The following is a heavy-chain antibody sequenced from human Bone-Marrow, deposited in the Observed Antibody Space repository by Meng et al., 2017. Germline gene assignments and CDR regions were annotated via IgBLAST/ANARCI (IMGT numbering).Heavy chain of an antibody. CDR3: ARLGAGIAAAGTTPPPFDY. Sequence: GESLKISCKGSGYSFTSYWIGWVRQMPGKGLEWMGIIYPGDSDTRYSPSFQGQVTIPADKSISTAYLQWSSLKASDTAMYYCARLGAGIAAAGTTPPPFDYWGQGTLVTVSS. D-gene: IGHD6-13*01. V-gene: IGHV5-51*01. J-gene: IGHJ4*02. CDR1: GYSFTSYW. CDR2: IYPGDSDT.